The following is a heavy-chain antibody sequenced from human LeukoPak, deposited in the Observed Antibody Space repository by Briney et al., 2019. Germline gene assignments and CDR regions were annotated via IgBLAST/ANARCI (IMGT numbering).Heavy chain of an antibody. J-gene: IGHJ4*02. CDR3: AKVPGYCSGGSCSPFDY. V-gene: IGHV3-23*01. CDR1: GFTFSSYA. D-gene: IGHD2-15*01. CDR2: ISGSGGST. Sequence: PGGSLRLSCAASGFTFSSYAMSWVRQAPGKGLEWVSAISGSGGSTYCADSVKGRFTISRDNSKNTLYLQMNSLRAEDTAVYYCAKVPGYCSGGSCSPFDYWGQGTLVTVSS.